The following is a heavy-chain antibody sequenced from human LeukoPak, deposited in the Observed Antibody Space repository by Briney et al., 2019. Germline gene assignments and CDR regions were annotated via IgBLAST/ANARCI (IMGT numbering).Heavy chain of an antibody. CDR1: GFTFSSYG. V-gene: IGHV3-30*18. J-gene: IGHJ6*02. CDR3: AKDVTYDFWSFNNYYYGMDV. Sequence: GGSLRLSCAASGFTFSSYGMHWVRQAPGKGLEWVAVISYDGSNKYYADSVKGRFTISRDNSKNTLYLQMNSLRAEDTAVYYCAKDVTYDFWSFNNYYYGMDVWDQGTTVTVSS. D-gene: IGHD3-3*01. CDR2: ISYDGSNK.